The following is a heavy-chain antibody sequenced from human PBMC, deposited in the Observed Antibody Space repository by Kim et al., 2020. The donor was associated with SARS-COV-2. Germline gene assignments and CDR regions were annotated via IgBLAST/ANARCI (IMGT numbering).Heavy chain of an antibody. CDR3: AKRRGNARGYVAFAN. CDR1: GFSISDYA. CDR2: IIRTRGGT. J-gene: IGHJ4*01. D-gene: IGHD3-22*01. Sequence: GGSLRLSCVASGFSISDYAMSWVRQAPGKGLDWVSYIIRTRGGTYYADSVKGRFTISRDSSKNTLYLQMNSLRADDTALYYCAKRRGNARGYVAFANWG. V-gene: IGHV3-23*01.